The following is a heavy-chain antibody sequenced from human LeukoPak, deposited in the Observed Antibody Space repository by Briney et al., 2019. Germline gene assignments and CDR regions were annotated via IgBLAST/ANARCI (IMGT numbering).Heavy chain of an antibody. CDR3: ARVVKEMATIWFDP. Sequence: PSETLSLTCTVSGGSISSYYWSWIRQPPGKGLEWIGYIYYSGSTNYNPSLKSRVTISVDTSKNQFSLKLSSVTAADTAVYYCARVVKEMATIWFDPWSQGTLVTVSS. CDR1: GGSISSYY. D-gene: IGHD5-24*01. CDR2: IYYSGST. V-gene: IGHV4-59*01. J-gene: IGHJ5*02.